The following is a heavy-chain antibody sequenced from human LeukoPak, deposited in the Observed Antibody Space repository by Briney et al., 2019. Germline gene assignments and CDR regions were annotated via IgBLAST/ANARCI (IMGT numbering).Heavy chain of an antibody. CDR3: ARELRPGAYWGWFDP. V-gene: IGHV4-59*01. CDR2: MHYSGVT. J-gene: IGHJ5*02. Sequence: SETLSLTCTVSGCSITGYHWSWIRQPPGKGLEWIGYMHYSGVTNYSPSLKSRVTISVDTSKNQFSLKLTSVTAADTAFYYCARELRPGAYWGWFDPWGQGTLVTVSS. CDR1: GCSITGYH. D-gene: IGHD2-21*01.